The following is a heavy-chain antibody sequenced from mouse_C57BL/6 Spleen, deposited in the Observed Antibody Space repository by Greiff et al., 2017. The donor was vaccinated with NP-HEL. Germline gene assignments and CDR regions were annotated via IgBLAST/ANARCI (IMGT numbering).Heavy chain of an antibody. CDR3: AREGIYGNSSFAY. CDR1: GYSITSGYY. J-gene: IGHJ3*01. Sequence: ESGPGLVKPSQSLSLTCSVTGYSITSGYYWNWIRQFPGNKLEWMGYISYDGSNNYNPSLKNRISITRDTSKKQCFLKLNSVTTEDTATYYCAREGIYGNSSFAYWGQGTLVTVSA. V-gene: IGHV3-6*01. D-gene: IGHD2-1*01. CDR2: ISYDGSN.